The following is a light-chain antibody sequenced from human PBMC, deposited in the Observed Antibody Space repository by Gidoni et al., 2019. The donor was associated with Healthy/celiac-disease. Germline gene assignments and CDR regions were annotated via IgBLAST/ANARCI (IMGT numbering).Light chain of an antibody. V-gene: IGLV1-40*01. CDR3: QSYDSSLSGYV. Sequence: QSVLTQPPSVSGAPGQRVTISCTGSGSNIGAGYDVHWYQQRPGTAPKLLIYGNSNRPSGVPDRFSGSKSGTSASLAITGLQAEDEADYYCQSYDSSLSGYVFGTGTKVTVL. CDR1: GSNIGAGYD. J-gene: IGLJ1*01. CDR2: GNS.